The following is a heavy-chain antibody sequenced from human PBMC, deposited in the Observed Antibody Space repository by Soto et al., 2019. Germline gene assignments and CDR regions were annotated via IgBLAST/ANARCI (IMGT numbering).Heavy chain of an antibody. Sequence: QVQLQESGPGLVKPSETLSLTCTVSGDSISSYYWSWIRQPPGKGLEWIGYIYYIGSTNYNPSLKSRVTISADTSQNQFSLKLSSVTAADTAVYYCARLLRHTSSWYYFDYWGQGTLVTVSS. CDR3: ARLLRHTSSWYYFDY. CDR2: IYYIGST. CDR1: GDSISSYY. J-gene: IGHJ4*02. D-gene: IGHD1-26*01. V-gene: IGHV4-59*01.